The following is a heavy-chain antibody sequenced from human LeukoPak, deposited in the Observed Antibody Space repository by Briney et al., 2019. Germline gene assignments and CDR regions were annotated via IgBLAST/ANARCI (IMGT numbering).Heavy chain of an antibody. V-gene: IGHV4-59*01. D-gene: IGHD5-12*01. CDR3: AREARGYSGYVLGWFDP. CDR2: IYYGGDT. Sequence: SETLSLTCTVSGGSISSYYWSWIRQPPGKGLEWIGYIYYGGDTNYNPSLKSRVTISVDTSKNQFSLKLSSATAADTAVYYCAREARGYSGYVLGWFDPWGQGTLVTVSS. CDR1: GGSISSYY. J-gene: IGHJ5*02.